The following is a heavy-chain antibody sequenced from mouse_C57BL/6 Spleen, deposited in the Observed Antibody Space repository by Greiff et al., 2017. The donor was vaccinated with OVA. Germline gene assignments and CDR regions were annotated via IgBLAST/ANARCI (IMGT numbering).Heavy chain of an antibody. V-gene: IGHV1-72*01. D-gene: IGHD1-1*01. CDR2: IDPNSGGT. Sequence: QVQLQQPGAELVKPGASVKLSCKASGYTFTSYWMHWVKQRPGRGLEWIGRIDPNSGGTKYNEKFKSKATLTVDKPSSTAYMQLSSLTSEDSAVYYCARDHGSSEGYAMDDWGQGTSVTVSS. CDR1: GYTFTSYW. CDR3: ARDHGSSEGYAMDD. J-gene: IGHJ4*01.